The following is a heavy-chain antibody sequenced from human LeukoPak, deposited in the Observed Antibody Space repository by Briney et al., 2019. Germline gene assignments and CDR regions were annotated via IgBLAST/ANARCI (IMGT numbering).Heavy chain of an antibody. Sequence: SVKVSCKASGDTFSSHAISWMRQAPGQGLEWMGGIIPFFGTASYAQKFQGRVTIIADESTTTAYMELSSLRSEDTAVYYCAREQSYYNSGGYYFDLWGQGTLVTVSS. V-gene: IGHV1-69*13. J-gene: IGHJ4*02. CDR1: GDTFSSHA. D-gene: IGHD3-22*01. CDR2: IIPFFGTA. CDR3: AREQSYYNSGGYYFDL.